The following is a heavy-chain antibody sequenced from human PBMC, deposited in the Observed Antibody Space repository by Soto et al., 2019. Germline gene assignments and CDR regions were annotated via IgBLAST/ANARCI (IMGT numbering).Heavy chain of an antibody. CDR2: ISSSSTFT. CDR3: AAPYSTGHRLLGY. CDR1: GFTFSDYS. V-gene: IGHV3-21*01. J-gene: IGHJ4*02. Sequence: PGGSLRLSGVASGFTFSDYSVSWVRQAPGKGLEWLSSISSSSTFTHYADSVKGRFTISRDNAKNSLYLQMNSLRAEDTAVYYCAAPYSTGHRLLGYWGQGTLVTVSS. D-gene: IGHD6-19*01.